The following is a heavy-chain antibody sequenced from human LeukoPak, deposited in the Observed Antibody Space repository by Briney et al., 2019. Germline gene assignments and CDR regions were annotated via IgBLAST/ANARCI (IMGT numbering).Heavy chain of an antibody. CDR1: GFTFSSYA. V-gene: IGHV3-23*01. CDR2: ISGSGGST. CDR3: AKAAEDYYGSGSLFDY. Sequence: GGSLRLSCAASGFTFSSYAMSWVRQAPGKGLEWVSAISGSGGSTYHADSVKGRFTISRDNSKNTLYLQMNSLRAEDTAVYYCAKAAEDYYGSGSLFDYWGQGTLVTVSS. D-gene: IGHD3-10*01. J-gene: IGHJ4*02.